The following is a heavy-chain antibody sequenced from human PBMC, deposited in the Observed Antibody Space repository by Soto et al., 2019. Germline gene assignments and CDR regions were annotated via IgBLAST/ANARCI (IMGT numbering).Heavy chain of an antibody. D-gene: IGHD6-19*01. V-gene: IGHV1-69*01. J-gene: IGHJ5*02. Sequence: QVQLVQSGAEVKKPGSSVKVSCKASGGTFSSYAISWVRQAPGQGLEWLGGIIPIFGTANCAQKFQGRGTITADESTSTAYMELGSRRSEDPAVYYGARGRRDSSGWYAEWGLGFAPWGQGSLVTVSS. CDR2: IIPIFGTA. CDR3: ARGRRDSSGWYAEWGLGFAP. CDR1: GGTFSSYA.